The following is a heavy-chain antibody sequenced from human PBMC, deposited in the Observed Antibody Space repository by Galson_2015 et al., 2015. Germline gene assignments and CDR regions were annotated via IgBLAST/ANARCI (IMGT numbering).Heavy chain of an antibody. V-gene: IGHV3-21*01. CDR2: ISSTTTYI. CDR3: ARQILDYDAGSGYYPTNFDF. J-gene: IGHJ4*02. Sequence: SLRLSCAASEFTFSSYYMSWVRQAPGKGLEWVSSISSTTTYIYYADSVKGRFTISRDNAKNSLYLQMNSLGAEDTAVYYCARQILDYDAGSGYYPTNFDFWGRGTLVTDSS. CDR1: EFTFSSYY. D-gene: IGHD3-3*01.